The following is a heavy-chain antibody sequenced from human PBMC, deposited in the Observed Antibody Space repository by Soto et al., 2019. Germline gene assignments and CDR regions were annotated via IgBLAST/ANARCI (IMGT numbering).Heavy chain of an antibody. CDR3: ARDRIAAAGAYYFDY. CDR2: ISTRSNTM. D-gene: IGHD6-13*01. CDR1: GFTFSSYS. Sequence: PGGSLRLSCVVSGFTFSSYSLNWVRQAPGKGLEWVSYISTRSNTMYYADSVKGRFTISRDNAKTSLFLQMNSLRDEDTAVYYCARDRIAAAGAYYFDYWGQGTLVTVSS. J-gene: IGHJ4*02. V-gene: IGHV3-48*02.